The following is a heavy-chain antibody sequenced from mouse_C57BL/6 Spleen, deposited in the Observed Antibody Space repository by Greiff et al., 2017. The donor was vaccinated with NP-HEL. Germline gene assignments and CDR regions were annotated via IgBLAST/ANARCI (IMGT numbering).Heavy chain of an antibody. Sequence: EVQLVESGGGLVKPGGSLKLSCAASGFTFSDYGMHWVRQAPEKGLEWVAYISSGSSIIYYADTVKGRFTISRDNAKNTLFLQMTSLRSEDTAMYYCAGNYYGSSPRYFDVWGTGTTVTVSS. CDR2: ISSGSSII. CDR1: GFTFSDYG. D-gene: IGHD1-1*01. J-gene: IGHJ1*03. V-gene: IGHV5-17*01. CDR3: AGNYYGSSPRYFDV.